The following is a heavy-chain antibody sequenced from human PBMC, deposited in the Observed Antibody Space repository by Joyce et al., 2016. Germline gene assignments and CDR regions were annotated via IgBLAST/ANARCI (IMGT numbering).Heavy chain of an antibody. Sequence: QMQLVQSGPEVKKPGTSVKVSCKASGFTFTSSAMQWVRQARVQRLEWIGRIVVGSGNTNYAQKFQERVTITRDMSTSTAYMELSSLRSEDTAVYYCAAAPDYYDSSGYYYSAFDIWGQGTMVTVSS. CDR3: AAAPDYYDSSGYYYSAFDI. CDR2: IVVGSGNT. J-gene: IGHJ3*02. CDR1: GFTFTSSA. V-gene: IGHV1-58*02. D-gene: IGHD3-22*01.